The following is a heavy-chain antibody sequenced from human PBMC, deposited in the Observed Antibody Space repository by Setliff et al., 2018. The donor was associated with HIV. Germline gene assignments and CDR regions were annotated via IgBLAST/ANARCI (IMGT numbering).Heavy chain of an antibody. V-gene: IGHV3-43*01. CDR2: ISWDGSST. J-gene: IGHJ3*01. CDR3: AKLLGNGGNSDPFDL. D-gene: IGHD2-21*01. CDR1: GFTFDDYT. Sequence: ASVKVSCGASGFTFDDYTMHWVRQVPGKGLEWLSLISWDGSSTFYADSVKGRFTISRDNSKESLFLQMNSLTTEDTALYYCAKLLGNGGNSDPFDLWGQGTTVTVSS.